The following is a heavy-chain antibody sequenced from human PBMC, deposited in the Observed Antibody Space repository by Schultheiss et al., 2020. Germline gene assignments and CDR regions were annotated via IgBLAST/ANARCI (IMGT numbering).Heavy chain of an antibody. J-gene: IGHJ4*02. CDR1: GGSISSYY. Sequence: SETLSLTCTVSGGSISSYYWSWIRQPPGKGLEWIGYIYYSGSTNYNPSLKSRVTISVDTSKNQFSLKLSSVTAADTAVYYCAREKPTRDSTVTTDYWGQGTLVTVS. CDR2: IYYSGST. V-gene: IGHV4-59*12. D-gene: IGHD4-17*01. CDR3: AREKPTRDSTVTTDY.